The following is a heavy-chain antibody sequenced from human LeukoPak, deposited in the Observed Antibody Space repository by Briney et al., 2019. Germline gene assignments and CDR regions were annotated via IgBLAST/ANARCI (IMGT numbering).Heavy chain of an antibody. CDR2: FDPEDGET. CDR1: GYTFTSYA. Sequence: ASVKVSCKASGYTFTSYAMHWVRQAPGKGLEWMGGFDPEDGETIYAQKFQGRVTMTEDTSTDTAYMELSSLRSEDTAVYYCATSSWSYDSSWGQGTLVTVSS. V-gene: IGHV1-24*01. CDR3: ATSSWSYDSS. D-gene: IGHD3-22*01. J-gene: IGHJ4*02.